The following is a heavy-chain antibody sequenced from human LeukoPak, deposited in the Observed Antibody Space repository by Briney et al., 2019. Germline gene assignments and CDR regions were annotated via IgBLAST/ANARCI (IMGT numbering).Heavy chain of an antibody. D-gene: IGHD6-19*01. V-gene: IGHV1-69*05. CDR2: IIPIFGTA. CDR1: GGTFSSYA. CDR3: ARGRSSGWGYYYYMDV. J-gene: IGHJ6*03. Sequence: SVKVSCKASGGTFSSYAISWVRQAPGQGLEWMGGIIPIFGTANYAQKFQGRVTITTDESTSTAYMERSSLRSEDTAVYYCARGRSSGWGYYYYMDVWGKGTTVTVSS.